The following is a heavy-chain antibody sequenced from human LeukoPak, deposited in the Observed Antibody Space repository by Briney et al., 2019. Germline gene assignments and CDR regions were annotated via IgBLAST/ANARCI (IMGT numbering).Heavy chain of an antibody. V-gene: IGHV3-23*01. CDR1: GFTFSSYA. CDR2: ISGSGGST. D-gene: IGHD2-8*02. J-gene: IGHJ4*02. CDR3: AKLPVLTGDYFDY. Sequence: GGSLRLSCAASGFTFSSYAMSWVRQAPGKGLEWVLAISGSGGSTYYADSVKGRFTISRDNSKNTLYLQMNSLRAEDTAVYYCAKLPVLTGDYFDYWGQGTLVTVSS.